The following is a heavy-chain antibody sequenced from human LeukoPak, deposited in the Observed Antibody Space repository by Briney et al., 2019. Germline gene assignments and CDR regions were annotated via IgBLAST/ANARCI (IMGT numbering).Heavy chain of an antibody. CDR3: ARGRVRGLSYYYYYMDV. J-gene: IGHJ6*03. CDR1: GGSVSRDY. Sequence: PSETLSLTCSVSGGSVSRDYWSWIRQPPGKRLEWLGYIYNIGGTNYNPSLKSRVSISVDTSKNQFSLMLTSVTAADTAVYYCARGRVRGLSYYYYYMDVWGKGTTVTVSS. CDR2: IYNIGGT. V-gene: IGHV4-59*02. D-gene: IGHD3-10*01.